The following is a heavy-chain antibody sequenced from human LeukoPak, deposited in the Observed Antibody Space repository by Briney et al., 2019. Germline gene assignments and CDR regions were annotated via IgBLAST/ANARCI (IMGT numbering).Heavy chain of an antibody. CDR2: IDESGRA. J-gene: IGHJ4*02. CDR1: GGSITNGGYH. Sequence: SETLSLTCSVSGGSITNGGYHWSWIRQAPGKGLEWIGYIDESGRANYNASLTGRVTVSVDTSKNQFSLNLRSLTAADTAVYYCARTIKEAFDFWGQGTLVSVSS. V-gene: IGHV4-61*08. CDR3: ARTIKEAFDF. D-gene: IGHD5-12*01.